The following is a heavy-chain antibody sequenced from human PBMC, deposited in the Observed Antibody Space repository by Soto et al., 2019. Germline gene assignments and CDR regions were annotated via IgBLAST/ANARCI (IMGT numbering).Heavy chain of an antibody. D-gene: IGHD6-13*01. CDR1: GYSFTSYW. CDR3: ARLPRRQQLVGWFDP. V-gene: IGHV5-51*01. CDR2: IYPGDSDT. Sequence: GESLKISCKGSGYSFTSYWIGWVRQMPGKGLEWMGIIYPGDSDTRYSPSFQGQVTISADKSISTAYLQWSSLKASDTAMYYCARLPRRQQLVGWFDPWGQGTLVTVSS. J-gene: IGHJ5*02.